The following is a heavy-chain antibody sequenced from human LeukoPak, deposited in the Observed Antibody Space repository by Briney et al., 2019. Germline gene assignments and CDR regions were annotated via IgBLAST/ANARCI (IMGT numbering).Heavy chain of an antibody. D-gene: IGHD3-3*01. J-gene: IGHJ6*03. CDR3: AKNGHPKHDLEWLLLYYYYMDV. CDR1: GFTSSSYG. V-gene: IGHV3-23*01. CDR2: ISGSGGST. Sequence: PGGSLRLSCAASGFTSSSYGMSWVRQAPGKGLEWVSAISGSGGSTYYADSVKGRFTISRDNSKNTLYLQMNSLRTEDTALYYCAKNGHPKHDLEWLLLYYYYMDVWGKGTTVTVSS.